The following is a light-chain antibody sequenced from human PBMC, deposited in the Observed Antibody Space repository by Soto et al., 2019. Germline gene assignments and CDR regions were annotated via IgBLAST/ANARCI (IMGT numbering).Light chain of an antibody. CDR2: DAS. CDR1: QSVSGW. J-gene: IGKJ1*01. CDR3: QQYETFSGT. Sequence: DIQMTPSPSSLSASVGDTVTVTCRASQSVSGWLAWYQQKPGEAPKLLIYDASALPRGVPSRFSGSGSGTKFTLTIAGLQPDDFATYYCQQYETFSGTFGPGTKVDIK. V-gene: IGKV1-5*01.